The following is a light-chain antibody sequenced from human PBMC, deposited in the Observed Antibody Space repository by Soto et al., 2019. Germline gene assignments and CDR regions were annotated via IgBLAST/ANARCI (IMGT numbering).Light chain of an antibody. J-gene: IGKJ4*01. CDR2: GAS. V-gene: IGKV3-15*01. CDR3: QQYNNWPPLT. CDR1: QSVGSN. Sequence: EIVMTQSPATLSVSPGERATLSCRASQSVGSNLAWYQQKPGQAPRLLIYGASTRATGIPARFSGSGSGTEFTLTISSLQSEDFAVYYCQQYNNWPPLTFGGGTKVESK.